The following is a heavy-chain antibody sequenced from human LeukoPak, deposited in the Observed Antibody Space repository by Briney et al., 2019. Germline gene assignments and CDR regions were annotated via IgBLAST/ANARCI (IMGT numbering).Heavy chain of an antibody. CDR1: GYTFTSYD. CDR3: FWGITGTKGAFDI. J-gene: IGHJ3*02. CDR2: MNPNSGNT. V-gene: IGHV1-8*01. Sequence: GASVKVSCRASGYTFTSYDINWVRQATGQGLEWMGWMNPNSGNTGYAQKFQGRVTMTRNTSISTAYMELSSLRSEDTAVYYCFWGITGTKGAFDIWGQGTMATVSS. D-gene: IGHD1-20*01.